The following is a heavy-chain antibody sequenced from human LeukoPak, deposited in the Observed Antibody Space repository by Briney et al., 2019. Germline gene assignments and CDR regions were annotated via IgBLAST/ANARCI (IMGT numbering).Heavy chain of an antibody. V-gene: IGHV4-39*07. CDR2: INHSGST. CDR3: ARGRYYYGSGSYYSPFDY. Sequence: SSETLSLTCTVSGGSISSGDYYWSWLRQPPGKGLEWIGEINHSGSTNYNPSLKSRVTISVDTSKNQFSLKLSSVTAADTAVYYCARGRYYYGSGSYYSPFDYWGQGTLVTVSS. D-gene: IGHD3-10*01. CDR1: GGSISSGDYY. J-gene: IGHJ4*02.